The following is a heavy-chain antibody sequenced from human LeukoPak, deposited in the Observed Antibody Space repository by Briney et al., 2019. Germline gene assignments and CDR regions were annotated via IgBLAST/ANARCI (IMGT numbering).Heavy chain of an antibody. CDR2: ISSNGDST. CDR3: ASSGDYYDSSGYYYSPNDAFDI. J-gene: IGHJ3*02. CDR1: GFTFSSYA. V-gene: IGHV3-64*01. Sequence: PGGSLRLSCAASGFTFSSYAMHWVRQAPGKGLEYVSAISSNGDSTYYANSVKGRFTISRDNSKNTLYLQMGSLRAEDMAVYYCASSGDYYDSSGYYYSPNDAFDIWGQGTMVTVSS. D-gene: IGHD3-22*01.